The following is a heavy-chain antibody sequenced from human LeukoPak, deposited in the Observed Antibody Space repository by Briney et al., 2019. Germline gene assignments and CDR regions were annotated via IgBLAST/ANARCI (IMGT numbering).Heavy chain of an antibody. CDR1: GYTLTELS. Sequence: VASVKVSCKVSGYTLTELSMHWVRQAPGKGLEWMGGFDPEDGETIYAQKFQGRVTMTEDTSTDTAYMELSSLRSEDTAVYYCARDYHGSGSLTTFDYWGQGTLVTVSS. CDR3: ARDYHGSGSLTTFDY. D-gene: IGHD3-10*01. CDR2: FDPEDGET. V-gene: IGHV1-24*01. J-gene: IGHJ4*02.